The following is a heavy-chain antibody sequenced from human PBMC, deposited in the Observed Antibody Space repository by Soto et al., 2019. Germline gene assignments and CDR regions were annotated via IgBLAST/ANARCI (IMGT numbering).Heavy chain of an antibody. D-gene: IGHD1-1*01. CDR1: GYTLTELS. CDR2: FDPEDGET. CDR3: ATDESRGYGHAFDI. J-gene: IGHJ3*02. Sequence: ASVKVSCKVSGYTLTELSMHWVRQAPGKGLEWMGGFDPEDGETIYAQKFQGRVTMTEDTSTDTAYMELSSLRSEDTAVYYCATDESRGYGHAFDIWGQGTMVTVSS. V-gene: IGHV1-24*01.